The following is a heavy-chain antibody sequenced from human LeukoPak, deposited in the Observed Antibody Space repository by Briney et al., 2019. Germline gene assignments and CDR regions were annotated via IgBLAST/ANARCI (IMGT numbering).Heavy chain of an antibody. CDR1: GYSFISYW. Sequence: GESLKISCKGSGYSFISYWIGWVRQMPGKGLEWTGIIYPGDSDTRYGPSFQGQVTISADKSIGTAYLQWNSLKASDTAMYYCARPVCTTTTCYGYYFDYWGQGTLVTVSS. J-gene: IGHJ4*02. D-gene: IGHD2-2*01. CDR2: IYPGDSDT. CDR3: ARPVCTTTTCYGYYFDY. V-gene: IGHV5-51*01.